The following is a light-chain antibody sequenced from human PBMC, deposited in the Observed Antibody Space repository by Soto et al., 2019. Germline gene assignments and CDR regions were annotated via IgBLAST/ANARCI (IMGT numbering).Light chain of an antibody. J-gene: IGKJ5*01. Sequence: EILLTQSPATLSLSPRDITIHSLRASQSVSSSYLAWYQQKPGQAPRLLIYDASSRATGIPDRFSGSGSGTEFTLTISSLQPDDFATYYCQQYNTYSTFGQGTRLEIK. V-gene: IGKV3D-20*02. CDR1: QSVSSSY. CDR2: DAS. CDR3: QQYNTYST.